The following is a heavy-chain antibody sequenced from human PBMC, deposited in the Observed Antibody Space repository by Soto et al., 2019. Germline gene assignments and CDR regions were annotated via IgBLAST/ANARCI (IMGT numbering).Heavy chain of an antibody. V-gene: IGHV4-30-2*01. CDR1: GGSITSGNSYS. J-gene: IGHJ5*02. D-gene: IGHD3-10*01. CDR2: ISHTGSS. Sequence: QLQLQESGSGLVKPSQTLSLTCSVSGGSITSGNSYSWSWIRQPPGKGLEWIGSISHTGSSSSNPSLKSRVSMSVHKSKNQFSLKLSSVTAADMAVYYCARAVTPYFGTWFDPWGQGTLVTVSS. CDR3: ARAVTPYFGTWFDP.